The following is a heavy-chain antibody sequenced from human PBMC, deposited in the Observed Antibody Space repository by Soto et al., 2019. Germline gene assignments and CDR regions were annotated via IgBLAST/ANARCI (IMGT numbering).Heavy chain of an antibody. CDR1: GFTFSSYA. V-gene: IGHV3-23*01. J-gene: IGHJ4*02. CDR2: ISGSGGST. D-gene: IGHD3-10*01. CDR3: AKEGGYYYGSPGYFDY. Sequence: PGGSLRLSCAASGFTFSSYAMGWVRQAPGKGLEWVSAISGSGGSTYYADSVKGRFTISRDNSKNTLYLQMNSLRAEDTAVYYCAKEGGYYYGSPGYFDYWGQGTLVTVSS.